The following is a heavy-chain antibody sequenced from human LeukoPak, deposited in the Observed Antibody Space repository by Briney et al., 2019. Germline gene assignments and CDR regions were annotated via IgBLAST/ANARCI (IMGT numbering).Heavy chain of an antibody. V-gene: IGHV4-59*01. CDR2: IYYSGST. D-gene: IGHD3-10*01. J-gene: IGHJ4*02. CDR1: GGSISSYY. CDR3: ARGFGELSV. Sequence: SETLSLTCTVSGGSISSYYWSWMRQPPGKGLGWIGYIYYSGSTNYNPSLKSRVSISIDTSKKQFSLKLSSVTAADTAVYYCARGFGELSVWGQGTLVTVSS.